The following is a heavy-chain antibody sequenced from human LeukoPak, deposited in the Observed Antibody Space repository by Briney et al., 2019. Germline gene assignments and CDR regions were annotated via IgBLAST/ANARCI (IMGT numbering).Heavy chain of an antibody. V-gene: IGHV4-59*13. D-gene: IGHD2/OR15-2a*01. CDR3: ARDRSPISMARWGVFYY. CDR2: IYSSGST. J-gene: IGHJ4*02. CDR1: SGPLGTYY. Sequence: AETLSLPCSVSSGPLGTYYWRWMRQPPGGGGEGIGYIYSSGSTNYNPSLKSQVTISVRTSKNQFSLKLNSVTAADTAVYYCARDRSPISMARWGVFYYWGQGILVTVSS.